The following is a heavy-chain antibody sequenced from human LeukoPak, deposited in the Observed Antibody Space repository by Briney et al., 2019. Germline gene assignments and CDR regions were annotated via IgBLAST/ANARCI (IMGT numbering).Heavy chain of an antibody. CDR3: ARDRPGDYVVSRAFYI. CDR1: GFTFSSYS. Sequence: GGSLRLSCAASGFTFSSYSMTWVRQAPGKGLEWVSSISSSSSYIYYADSVKGRFTISRDNAKNSLYLQMNSLRAEDTAVYYCARDRPGDYVVSRAFYIWGQGTMVTVSS. V-gene: IGHV3-21*01. D-gene: IGHD4-17*01. CDR2: ISSSSSYI. J-gene: IGHJ3*02.